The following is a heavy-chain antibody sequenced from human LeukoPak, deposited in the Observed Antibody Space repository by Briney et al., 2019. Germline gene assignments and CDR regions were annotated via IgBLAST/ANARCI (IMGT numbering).Heavy chain of an antibody. CDR3: VRLGSTSPGNWYKLFDQ. J-gene: IGHJ4*02. V-gene: IGHV1-69*13. D-gene: IGHD2-2*01. CDR1: GGTFSSYA. Sequence: SVKVSCKASGGTFSSYAISWVRQAPGQGLEWMGGIIPIFGTANYAQKFQGRVTITADESTSTAYMELSSLRSEDTAVYYCVRLGSTSPGNWYKLFDQWGRGTLVTVSS. CDR2: IIPIFGTA.